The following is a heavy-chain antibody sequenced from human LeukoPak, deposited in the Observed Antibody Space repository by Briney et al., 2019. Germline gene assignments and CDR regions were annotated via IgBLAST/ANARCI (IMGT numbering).Heavy chain of an antibody. D-gene: IGHD2-2*01. CDR1: GFTFSDYY. CDR3: AREVGYCSSTSCYLDYYYMDV. CDR2: ISSSGSTI. V-gene: IGHV3-11*04. J-gene: IGHJ6*03. Sequence: GGSLRLSCAASGFTFSDYYMSWIRQAPGKGLEWVSYISSSGSTIYYADSVKGRFTISRDNAKNSLYLQMNSLRAEDTAVYYCAREVGYCSSTSCYLDYYYMDVWGKGTTVTVSS.